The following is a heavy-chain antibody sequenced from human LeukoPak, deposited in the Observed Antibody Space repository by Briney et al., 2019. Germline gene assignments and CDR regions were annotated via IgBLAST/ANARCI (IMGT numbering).Heavy chain of an antibody. J-gene: IGHJ4*02. CDR2: ISYDGSDK. CDR3: AKGGYYYDSTGYHYAGGDY. V-gene: IGHV3-30*18. D-gene: IGHD3-22*01. CDR1: GFTFSSYG. Sequence: PGRSLRLSCAASGFTFSSYGMHWVRQAPGKGLEWVAVISYDGSDKFYADSVKGRFTISRDNSKDTLYLQMNSLRREDTAVYYCAKGGYYYDSTGYHYAGGDYWGQGTLVTVSS.